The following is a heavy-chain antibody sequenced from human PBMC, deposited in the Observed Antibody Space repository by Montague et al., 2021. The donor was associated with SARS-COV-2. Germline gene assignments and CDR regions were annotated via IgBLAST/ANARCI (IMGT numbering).Heavy chain of an antibody. CDR3: VRYSGWFYFDF. CDR2: TYYRSKWYS. CDR1: GDSVSSNSVA. J-gene: IGHJ4*02. V-gene: IGHV6-1*01. Sequence: CAISGDSVSSNSVAWSWLRQSPSRGLEWLGRTYYRSKWYSDYAPSLRGRLTVNPDASKNEFSLELNCVTPEDTAVYYCVRYSGWFYFDFWGQGTLVTVSS. D-gene: IGHD6-19*01.